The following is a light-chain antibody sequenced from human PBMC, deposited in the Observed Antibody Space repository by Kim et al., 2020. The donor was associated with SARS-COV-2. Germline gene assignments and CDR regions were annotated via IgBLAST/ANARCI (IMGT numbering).Light chain of an antibody. CDR1: QSISSS. CDR3: QQYAYWRA. CDR2: GAS. V-gene: IGKV3-15*01. J-gene: IGKJ5*01. Sequence: SLSPGERATLSCRASQSISSSLAWYQQKPGQAPRVLIYGASARATGIPARFRGSGYGTEFTLTSSNLQSEDFAVYYGQQYAYWRAFGQGTRLEIK.